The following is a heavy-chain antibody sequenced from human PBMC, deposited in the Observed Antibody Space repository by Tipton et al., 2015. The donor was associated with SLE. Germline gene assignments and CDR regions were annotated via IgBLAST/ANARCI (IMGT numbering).Heavy chain of an antibody. D-gene: IGHD6-13*01. CDR2: IYYSGST. J-gene: IGHJ4*02. V-gene: IGHV4-39*07. CDR1: GGSISSSSYY. Sequence: TLSLTCTVSGGSISSSSYYWGWIRQPPGKGLEWIGSIYYSGSTNYSPSLKSRVTISVDTSKNQFSLKLSSVTAADTAVYYCARGWGSWPYYFDYWGQGTLVTVSS. CDR3: ARGWGSWPYYFDY.